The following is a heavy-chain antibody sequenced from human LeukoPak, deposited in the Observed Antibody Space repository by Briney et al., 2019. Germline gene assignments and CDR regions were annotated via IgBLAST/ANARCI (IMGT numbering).Heavy chain of an antibody. J-gene: IGHJ5*02. Sequence: GGSLRLSCAASGFTFSTYGMTWVRQAPGKGLEWVSYISAISSSSTYYADSVKGRFTISRDNAKNSLYLQMNSLRAEDTALYYCARVLGSSWGNWFNPWGQGTLVTVSS. V-gene: IGHV3-48*04. CDR1: GFTFSTYG. CDR3: ARVLGSSWGNWFNP. D-gene: IGHD6-13*01. CDR2: ISAISSSST.